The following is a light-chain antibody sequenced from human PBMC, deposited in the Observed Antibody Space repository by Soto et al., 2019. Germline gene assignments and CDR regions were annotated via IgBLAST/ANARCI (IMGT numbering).Light chain of an antibody. CDR1: SSNIGAGYD. CDR3: QSYDSSLSGLV. V-gene: IGLV1-40*01. J-gene: IGLJ2*01. Sequence: VVTQPPSVSGAPGQRVTISCTGSSSNIGAGYDVHWYQQLPGTAPKLLIYGNSNRPSGVPDRFSGSKSGTSASLAITGLQAEDEADYYCQSYDSSLSGLVFGGGTKVTVL. CDR2: GNS.